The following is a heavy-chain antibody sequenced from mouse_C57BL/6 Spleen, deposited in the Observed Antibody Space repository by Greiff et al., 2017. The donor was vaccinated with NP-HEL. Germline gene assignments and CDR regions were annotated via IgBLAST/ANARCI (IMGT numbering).Heavy chain of an antibody. CDR2: IHPNSGST. CDR1: GYTFTSYW. CDR3: ARDYDYDEGSLAY. V-gene: IGHV1-64*01. J-gene: IGHJ3*01. Sequence: VQLQQSGAELVKPGASVKLSCKASGYTFTSYWMHWVKQRPGQGLEWIGMIHPNSGSTNYNEKFKSKATLTVDKSSSTAYMQLSSLTSEDSAVYYCARDYDYDEGSLAYWGQGTLVTVSA. D-gene: IGHD2-4*01.